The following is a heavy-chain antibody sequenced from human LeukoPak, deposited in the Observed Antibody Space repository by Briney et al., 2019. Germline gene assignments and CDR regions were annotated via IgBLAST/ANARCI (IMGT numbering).Heavy chain of an antibody. J-gene: IGHJ4*02. Sequence: GGSLRLSCAASGFTFSSYAMSWVRQAPGKGLEWVSAISGSGGSTYYADSVKGRFTISRDNSKNTLYLQMNSLRAEDTAVYYCAKGGTVVPAAGYYFDYWGQGTLVTVSS. CDR3: AKGGTVVPAAGYYFDY. CDR1: GFTFSSYA. CDR2: ISGSGGST. D-gene: IGHD2-2*01. V-gene: IGHV3-23*01.